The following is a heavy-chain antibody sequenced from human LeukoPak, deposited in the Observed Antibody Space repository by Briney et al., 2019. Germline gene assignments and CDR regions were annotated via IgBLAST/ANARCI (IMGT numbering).Heavy chain of an antibody. Sequence: GGSLRLSCAASGFTINNYWMHWVRQAPGKGLVWVSRISSDGSSTTHADSVKGRFTISRDSAKNTLYVQMNSLRAEDTAVYYCAKGVVGQLVEGVFDYWGQGTLVTVSS. CDR3: AKGVVGQLVEGVFDY. CDR1: GFTINNYW. J-gene: IGHJ4*02. D-gene: IGHD6-13*01. CDR2: ISSDGSST. V-gene: IGHV3-74*01.